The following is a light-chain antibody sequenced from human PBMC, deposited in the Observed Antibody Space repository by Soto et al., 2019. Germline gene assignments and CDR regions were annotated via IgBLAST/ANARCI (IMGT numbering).Light chain of an antibody. CDR1: QSISNY. J-gene: IGKJ4*01. Sequence: DMQMTQSPSSLSASVGDRVNITCRASQSISNYLNWYQQKPGRAPRLLIHAASSLQGGVPLRFSGSGSGTDFTLTISNLQPEEVSTYYCQQTYRAPLTFGGGTKVEI. CDR3: QQTYRAPLT. V-gene: IGKV1-39*01. CDR2: AAS.